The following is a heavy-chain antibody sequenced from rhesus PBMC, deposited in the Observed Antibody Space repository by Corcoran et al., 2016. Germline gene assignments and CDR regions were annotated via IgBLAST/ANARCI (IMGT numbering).Heavy chain of an antibody. D-gene: IGHD3-3*01. CDR3: ARRFWATGFDY. J-gene: IGHJ4*01. V-gene: IGHV3-178*01. CDR2: ISNDGGST. Sequence: EVQLVESGGGLAKPGGALSLSCAASGFHFCDYYMDWVRQAPGKGLEWVSYISNDGGSTWYADSVKGRFTISRENAKNTLYLQMNSLRPDDKAVYYCARRFWATGFDYWGQGVLVTVSS. CDR1: GFHFCDYY.